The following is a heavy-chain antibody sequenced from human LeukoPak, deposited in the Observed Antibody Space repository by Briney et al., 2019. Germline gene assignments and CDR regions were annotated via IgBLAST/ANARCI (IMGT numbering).Heavy chain of an antibody. Sequence: SETLSLTCTVSGGSISSSSYYWGWIRQPPGKGLEWIGEINHSGSTNYNPSLKSRVTISVDTSKNQFSLKLSSVTAADTAVYYCARGSIVVVPAARGVYNWFDPWGQGTLVTVSS. D-gene: IGHD2-2*01. CDR3: ARGSIVVVPAARGVYNWFDP. CDR2: INHSGST. CDR1: GGSISSSSYY. V-gene: IGHV4-39*07. J-gene: IGHJ5*02.